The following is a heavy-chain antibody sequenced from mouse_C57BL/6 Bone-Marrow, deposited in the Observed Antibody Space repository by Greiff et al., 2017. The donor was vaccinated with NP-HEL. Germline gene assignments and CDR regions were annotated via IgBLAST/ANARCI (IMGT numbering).Heavy chain of an antibody. CDR2: ISDGGSYT. CDR1: GFTFSSYA. D-gene: IGHD4-1*01. CDR3: ARDWAC. V-gene: IGHV5-4*01. J-gene: IGHJ4*01. Sequence: EVQLVESGGGLVKPGGSLKLSCAASGFTFSSYAMSWVRQTPEKRLEWVATISDGGSYTYYPDNVKGRFTISRDNAKNNLYLQMSHLKSEDTAMYYCARDWACWGQGTSVTVSS.